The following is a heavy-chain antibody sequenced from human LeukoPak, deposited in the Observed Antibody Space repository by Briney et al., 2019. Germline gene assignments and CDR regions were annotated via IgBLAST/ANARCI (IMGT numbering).Heavy chain of an antibody. V-gene: IGHV3-74*01. CDR3: VRDLGGRSGH. D-gene: IGHD1-26*01. Sequence: GGSLRLSCAASGFTFSSNWMHWVRQAPGKGLVWVSRINEDGSTTNYADSVKGRSTIFRDNVKNTLYLQMNSLRAEDTAVYYCVRDLGGRSGHWGQGTLVTVSS. CDR1: GFTFSSNW. J-gene: IGHJ4*02. CDR2: INEDGSTT.